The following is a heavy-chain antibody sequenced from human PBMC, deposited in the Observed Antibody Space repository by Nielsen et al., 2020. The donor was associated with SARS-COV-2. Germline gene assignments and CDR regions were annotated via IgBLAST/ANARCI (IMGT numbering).Heavy chain of an antibody. CDR1: GGSISSSSYY. CDR3: PSEQPVGYCSSTSCSDAFDI. Sequence: SQTLSLTCTLSGGSISSSSYYWGWIRQPQGKGLEWIGSIYYSGSTYYNPSLKSRVTISVDTSKNQFSLKLNSVTAADTAVYYCPSEQPVGYCSSTSCSDAFDIWGQGTMVTVSS. CDR2: IYYSGST. D-gene: IGHD2-2*01. V-gene: IGHV4-39*01. J-gene: IGHJ3*02.